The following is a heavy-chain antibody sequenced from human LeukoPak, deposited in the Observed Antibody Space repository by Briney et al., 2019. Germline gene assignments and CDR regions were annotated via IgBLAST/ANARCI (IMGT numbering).Heavy chain of an antibody. CDR2: MNDTGKI. D-gene: IGHD3-10*01. Sequence: PAETLSLSCAVSGVSLSSRTNYWGCNRPPPGKGREWVRSMNDTGKIYNNPSLDRRASKSVDSNNNPYSVRLSSVTAAPTAVYFCSRHLDYYGWGSRYFDYWGQGTLVTVSS. J-gene: IGHJ4*02. V-gene: IGHV4-39*01. CDR3: SRHLDYYGWGSRYFDY. CDR1: GVSLSSRTNY.